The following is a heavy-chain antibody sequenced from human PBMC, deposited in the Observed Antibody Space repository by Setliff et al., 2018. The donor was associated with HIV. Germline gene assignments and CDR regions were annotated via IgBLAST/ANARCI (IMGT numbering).Heavy chain of an antibody. CDR3: VRQSGSFWYVDP. D-gene: IGHD1-26*01. V-gene: IGHV4-39*01. CDR2: IFYSGIN. Sequence: SETLSLTCNVSGGSINSRTHYWGWMRQPPGKGLEWIGSIFYSGINYYNLSLEGRITLSIDLSKNQFSLKLTSVTAADSALYFCVRQSGSFWYVDPWGQGTQVTVSS. J-gene: IGHJ5*02. CDR1: GGSINSRTHY.